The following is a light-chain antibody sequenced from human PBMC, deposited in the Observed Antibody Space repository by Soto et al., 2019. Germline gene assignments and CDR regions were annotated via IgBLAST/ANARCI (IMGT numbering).Light chain of an antibody. Sequence: SVLTQSPATLSLSPGERATLSFRASQSFNSIYLAWYQQKPGQSPRLLIYDASNRATGIPARFSGSGSGTDFTLTISSLEPEDFAVYYCQQRSNWPFGPGTRLAIK. CDR3: QQRSNWP. CDR2: DAS. V-gene: IGKV3-11*01. J-gene: IGKJ5*01. CDR1: QSFNSIY.